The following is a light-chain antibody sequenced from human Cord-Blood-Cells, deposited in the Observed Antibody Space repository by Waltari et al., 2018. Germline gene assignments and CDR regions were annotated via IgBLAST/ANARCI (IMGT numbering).Light chain of an antibody. V-gene: IGLV2-14*03. Sequence: QSALTQPASVSGSPGQSITISCTGTSSDVGGYNYVSWYQHPPGKAPKLMIYDVSNRPSGVSNRFSGSKSGNTASLTISGLQAEHEADYYCSSYTSSSTPYVFGTGTKVTVL. CDR1: SSDVGGYNY. CDR2: DVS. J-gene: IGLJ1*01. CDR3: SSYTSSSTPYV.